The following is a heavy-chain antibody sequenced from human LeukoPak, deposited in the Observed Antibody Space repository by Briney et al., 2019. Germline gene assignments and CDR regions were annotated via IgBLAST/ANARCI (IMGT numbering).Heavy chain of an antibody. CDR3: ARDMALGYCSGGSCSLMDV. CDR1: GVSISSGSYY. D-gene: IGHD2-15*01. J-gene: IGHJ6*04. Sequence: SETLSLTCTVSGVSISSGSYYWSWIRQPAGKGLEWIGRIYTSGSTNYNPSLKSRVTISVDTSKNQFSLKLSSVTAADTAVYYCARDMALGYCSGGSCSLMDVWGKGTTVTISS. CDR2: IYTSGST. V-gene: IGHV4-61*02.